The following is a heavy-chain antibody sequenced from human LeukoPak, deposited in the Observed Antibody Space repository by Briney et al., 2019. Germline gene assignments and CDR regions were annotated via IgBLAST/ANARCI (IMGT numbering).Heavy chain of an antibody. V-gene: IGHV3-21*01. Sequence: GGSLRLSCAASGFTFSSYSMNCVRQAPGKGLEWVSSISSSSSYIYYADSVKGRFTISRDNAKNSLYLQMNSLRAEDTAVYYCARGFRDSGYSGYDPGYFDYWGQGTLVTVSS. CDR3: ARGFRDSGYSGYDPGYFDY. D-gene: IGHD5-12*01. J-gene: IGHJ4*02. CDR1: GFTFSSYS. CDR2: ISSSSSYI.